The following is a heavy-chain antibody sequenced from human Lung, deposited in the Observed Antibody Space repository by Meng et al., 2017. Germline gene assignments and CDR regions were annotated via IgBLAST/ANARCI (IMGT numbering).Heavy chain of an antibody. CDR1: GFRFSNYA. Sequence: EVQLLEPGGDRVQPGGSLRLSWSGSGFRFSNYAMSWVRQAPGKGPEWVSAISDNGGSTYYRDSVKGRFTMSRDNSKNTLYLQMNSLRAEDTAVYYCAIDRGYSSSTFVDHWGQGTLVTVSS. CDR3: AIDRGYSSSTFVDH. V-gene: IGHV3-23*01. CDR2: ISDNGGST. J-gene: IGHJ4*02. D-gene: IGHD6-6*01.